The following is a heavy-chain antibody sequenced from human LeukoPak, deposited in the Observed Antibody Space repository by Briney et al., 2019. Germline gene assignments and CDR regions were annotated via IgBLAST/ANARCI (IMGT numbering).Heavy chain of an antibody. CDR1: GGTFSSYT. V-gene: IGHV1-69*02. D-gene: IGHD3-3*01. CDR3: ARFQDYDFWSGYPPADYYYYMDV. Sequence: GASVKVSCKASGGTFSSYTISWVRQAPGQGLEWMGRIIPILGIANYAQKFQGRVTITADKSTSTAYMEMSSLRSEDTAVYYCARFQDYDFWSGYPPADYYYYMDVWGKGTTVTVSS. CDR2: IIPILGIA. J-gene: IGHJ6*03.